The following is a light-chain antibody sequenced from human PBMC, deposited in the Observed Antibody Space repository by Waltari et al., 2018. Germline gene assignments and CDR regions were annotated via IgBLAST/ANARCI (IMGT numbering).Light chain of an antibody. V-gene: IGKV3-15*01. CDR1: QGVGRN. CDR3: QQYNNWPPNT. Sequence: EIVLTQSPATLSVSPGDRVTLSCRASQGVGRNLAWYQRKPGQAPRLLIYDTSIRDTGVPARFSGSGSGTQFTLTISSLQSEDFAVYYCQQYNNWPPNTFGQGTKLEIK. CDR2: DTS. J-gene: IGKJ2*01.